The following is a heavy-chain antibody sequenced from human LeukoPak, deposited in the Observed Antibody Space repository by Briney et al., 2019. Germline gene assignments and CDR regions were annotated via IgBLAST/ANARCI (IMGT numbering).Heavy chain of an antibody. Sequence: SGGSLRLSCAASGFTFSSYAMHWVRQAPGKGLEWVAVISYDGSNKYYADSVKGQFTISRDNSKNTLYLQMNSLRAEDTAVYYCARDHVPSASYYYGMDVWGQGTTVTVSS. CDR2: ISYDGSNK. V-gene: IGHV3-30-3*01. D-gene: IGHD2-2*01. CDR3: ARDHVPSASYYYGMDV. J-gene: IGHJ6*02. CDR1: GFTFSSYA.